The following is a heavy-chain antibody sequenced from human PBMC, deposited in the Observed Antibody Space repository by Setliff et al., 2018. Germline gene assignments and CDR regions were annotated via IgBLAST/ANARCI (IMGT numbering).Heavy chain of an antibody. CDR3: ARLRGAFDY. V-gene: IGHV4-59*01. D-gene: IGHD3-16*01. CDR1: GGSISSYY. Sequence: SETLSLTCTVSGGSISSYYWSWIRQPPGKRLEWIGYIYYSGSTNYNPSLESRVTISVDTSKNQFSLRLNSATAADTAGYYCARLRGAFDYRGQGTLVTVSS. J-gene: IGHJ4*02. CDR2: IYYSGST.